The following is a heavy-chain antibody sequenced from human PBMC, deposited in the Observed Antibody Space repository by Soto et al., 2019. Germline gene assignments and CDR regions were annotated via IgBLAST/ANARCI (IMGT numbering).Heavy chain of an antibody. V-gene: IGHV3-21*01. Sequence: GGSLRLSCAASGFTFSSYSMNWVRQAPGKGLEWVSSISSSSSYIYYADSVKGRFTISRDNAKNSLYLQMNSLRAEDTAVYYCARYGLEWDGMDVWSQGTTVTVSS. J-gene: IGHJ6*02. CDR1: GFTFSSYS. CDR2: ISSSSSYI. CDR3: ARYGLEWDGMDV. D-gene: IGHD3-10*01.